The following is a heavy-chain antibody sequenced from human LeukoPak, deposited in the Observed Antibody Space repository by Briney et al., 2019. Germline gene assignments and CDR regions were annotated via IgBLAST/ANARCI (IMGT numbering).Heavy chain of an antibody. J-gene: IGHJ3*02. Sequence: GRSLRLSCAASGFTFNNYAMHWVRQAPGKGLEWVAFISYEGRDKCYADSVKGRFTISRDSSENTLYLQMNSLRPEDTAVYYCTREVNAFDIWGQGTMVTVSS. CDR3: TREVNAFDI. V-gene: IGHV3-30*04. CDR2: ISYEGRDK. CDR1: GFTFNNYA.